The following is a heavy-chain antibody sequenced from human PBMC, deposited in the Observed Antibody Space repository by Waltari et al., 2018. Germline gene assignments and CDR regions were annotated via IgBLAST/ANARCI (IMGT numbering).Heavy chain of an antibody. V-gene: IGHV3-48*03. J-gene: IGHJ4*01. CDR3: ARGEGGANEY. CDR2: IRSGASTI. Sequence: EVQLVESGGGLVQPGGSLRLLCAASGFTFRNYEMNWVRQAPGKGLGWVSYIRSGASTIFYADAVKGRFTISRDNAKNSVYLEMNSLGADDTAIYYCARGEGGANEYWGQGTLVTVSS. CDR1: GFTFRNYE. D-gene: IGHD1-26*01.